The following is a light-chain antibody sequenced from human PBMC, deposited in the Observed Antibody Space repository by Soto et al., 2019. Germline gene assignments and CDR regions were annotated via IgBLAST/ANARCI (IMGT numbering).Light chain of an antibody. CDR2: AAS. Sequence: DIQMTQSPSSLSASVGDRVTITCRASQSISSDLYWYQQKPGKAPKLLIYAASTFQGGVTSRFSGSGSGSDFTSTISSLQPEDFATDFCQHNYSTTPYTFGQGTRLQIK. J-gene: IGKJ2*01. V-gene: IGKV1-39*01. CDR3: QHNYSTTPYT. CDR1: QSISSD.